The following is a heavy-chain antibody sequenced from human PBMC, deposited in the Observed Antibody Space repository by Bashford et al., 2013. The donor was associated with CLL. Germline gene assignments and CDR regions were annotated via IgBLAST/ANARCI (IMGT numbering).Heavy chain of an antibody. D-gene: IGHD3-10*01. CDR2: IIPIFGTA. CDR1: GGTFSSYG. Sequence: SVKVSCKASGGTFSSYGISWVRQAPGQGLEWMGGIIPIFGTADYAQKFQGRVTITADESTSTAYMELSSLRSEDTAVYYCTRALGWFGDLAFFDYWGHGTLVTVSS. CDR3: TRALGWFGDLAFFDY. V-gene: IGHV1-69*13. J-gene: IGHJ4*01.